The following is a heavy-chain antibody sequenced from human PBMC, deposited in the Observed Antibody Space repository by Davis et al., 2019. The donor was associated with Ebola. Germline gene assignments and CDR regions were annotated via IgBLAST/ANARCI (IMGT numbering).Heavy chain of an antibody. Sequence: SVKVSCKASGGTFSSYAISWVRQAPGQGLEWMGRIIPILGIANYAQKFQGRVTITADESTSTAYMELSSLRSEDTAVYYCARRGSRYYYGSGSYEEWFDPWGQGTLVTVSS. CDR3: ARRGSRYYYGSGSYEEWFDP. V-gene: IGHV1-69*04. D-gene: IGHD3-10*01. CDR1: GGTFSSYA. CDR2: IIPILGIA. J-gene: IGHJ5*02.